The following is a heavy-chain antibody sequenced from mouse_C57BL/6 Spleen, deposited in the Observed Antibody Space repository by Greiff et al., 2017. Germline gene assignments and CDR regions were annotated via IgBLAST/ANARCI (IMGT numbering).Heavy chain of an antibody. V-gene: IGHV1-80*01. CDR3: AREGYYSILYYFDY. CDR1: GYAFSSYW. Sequence: VQLQQSGAELVKPGASVKISCKASGYAFSSYWMNWVKQRPGKGLEWIGQIYPGDGDTNYNGKFKGKATLTADKSSSTAYMQLSSLTSEDSAVYFCAREGYYSILYYFDYWGQGTTLTVSS. CDR2: IYPGDGDT. D-gene: IGHD2-5*01. J-gene: IGHJ2*01.